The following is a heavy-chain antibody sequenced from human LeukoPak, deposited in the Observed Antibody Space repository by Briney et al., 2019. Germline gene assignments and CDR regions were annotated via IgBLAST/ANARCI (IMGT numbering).Heavy chain of an antibody. V-gene: IGHV4-59*12. CDR2: TYYSGST. CDR1: GGSISSYY. J-gene: IGHJ4*02. Sequence: SETLSLTCTVSGGSISSYYWSWIRQPPGKGLEWIGYTYYSGSTNYNPSLKSRVTISVDTSKNQFSLKLTSVTAADTAVYYCARADSGSYYGYDYWGQGTLVSVSS. D-gene: IGHD1-26*01. CDR3: ARADSGSYYGYDY.